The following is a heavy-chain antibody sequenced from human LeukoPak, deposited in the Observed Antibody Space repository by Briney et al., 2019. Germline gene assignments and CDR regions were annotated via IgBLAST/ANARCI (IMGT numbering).Heavy chain of an antibody. V-gene: IGHV3-7*01. CDR2: IKQDGSEK. J-gene: IGHJ4*02. CDR1: GFTFSSHW. Sequence: PGGSLRLSCAASGFTFSSHWMTWVRQAPGKGLEWVAKIKQDGSEKYYVDSVKGRFTISRDNAKNSLYLQMNSLRAEDTAVYYCARDQGYCSSTSCYSAVDYWGQGTLVTVSS. D-gene: IGHD2-2*01. CDR3: ARDQGYCSSTSCYSAVDY.